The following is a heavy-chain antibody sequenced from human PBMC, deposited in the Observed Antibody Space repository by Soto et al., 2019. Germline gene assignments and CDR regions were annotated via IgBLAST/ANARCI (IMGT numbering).Heavy chain of an antibody. CDR1: GGTFSSYV. V-gene: IGHV1-69*18. CDR3: ASESGRTRVMDV. J-gene: IGHJ6*02. Sequence: QMQAVQSGAEVKKPGSSVKVSCKTSGGTFSSYVISWVRQAPRQWLEWMGRIIPIFGTADYAQKFQGRVTITADESTSTAYMELSSLRSEDTAVYYCASESGRTRVMDVWGQGTTITVSS. CDR2: IIPIFGTA. D-gene: IGHD2-8*01.